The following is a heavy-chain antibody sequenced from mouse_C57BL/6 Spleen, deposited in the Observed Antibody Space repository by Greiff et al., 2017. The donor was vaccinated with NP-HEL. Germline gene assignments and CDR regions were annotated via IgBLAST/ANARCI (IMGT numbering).Heavy chain of an antibody. Sequence: QVQLQQSGAELARPGASVKLSCKASGYTFTSYGISWVKQRTGQGLEWIGEIYPRSGNTYYNEKFKGKATLTADKSSSTAYMELRSLTSEDSAVYFCARDYYYGSSYDAMAYWGQGTSVTVSS. J-gene: IGHJ4*01. V-gene: IGHV1-81*01. D-gene: IGHD1-1*01. CDR3: ARDYYYGSSYDAMAY. CDR1: GYTFTSYG. CDR2: IYPRSGNT.